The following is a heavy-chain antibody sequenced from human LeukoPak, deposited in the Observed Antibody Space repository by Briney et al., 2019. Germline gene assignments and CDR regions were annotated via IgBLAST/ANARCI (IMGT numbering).Heavy chain of an antibody. CDR2: ISGSGGST. Sequence: GGSLRLSCAASGFTFSSYAMSWVRQAPGKGLEWVSAISGSGGSTYYADSVKGRFTISRDNSKNTLYLQMNSLRAEDTAVYYCARRSGSYSGFDPWGQGTLVTVSS. J-gene: IGHJ5*02. CDR1: GFTFSSYA. CDR3: ARRSGSYSGFDP. V-gene: IGHV3-23*01. D-gene: IGHD1-26*01.